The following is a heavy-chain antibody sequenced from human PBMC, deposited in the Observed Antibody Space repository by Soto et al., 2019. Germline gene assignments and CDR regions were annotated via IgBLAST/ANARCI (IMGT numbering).Heavy chain of an antibody. J-gene: IGHJ5*02. CDR2: IYYSGST. D-gene: IGHD6-13*01. CDR3: ARVALGAAAGTLDP. Sequence: QVQLQESGPGLVKPSETLSLTCTVSGGSISSYYWSWIRQPPGKGLEWIGYIYYSGSTNYNPSLKSRVPISVDTSKNQFSLKLSSVTAADTAVYYCARVALGAAAGTLDPWGQGTLVTVSS. CDR1: GGSISSYY. V-gene: IGHV4-59*01.